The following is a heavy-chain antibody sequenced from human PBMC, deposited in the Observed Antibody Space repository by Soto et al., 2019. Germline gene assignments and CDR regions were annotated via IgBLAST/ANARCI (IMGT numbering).Heavy chain of an antibody. D-gene: IGHD3-9*01. CDR3: ATSYDTGFDP. Sequence: QLQLVQSAAEVKKPGASVRVSCKAYGYPFIKYGISWIRQAPEQGLEWMGWIKVDSGYTNYAQKFQGRVTMTADTSSDTAFMELRSLRLEDTAVYFCATSYDTGFDPWGQGTLVSVSS. V-gene: IGHV1-18*04. CDR1: GYPFIKYG. CDR2: IKVDSGYT. J-gene: IGHJ5*02.